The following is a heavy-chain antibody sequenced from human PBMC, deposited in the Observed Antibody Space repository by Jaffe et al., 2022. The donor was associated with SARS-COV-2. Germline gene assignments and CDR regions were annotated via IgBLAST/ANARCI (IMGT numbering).Heavy chain of an antibody. Sequence: QVQLVESGGGVVQPGRSLRLSCAASGFTFSSYGMHWVRQAPGKGLEWVAVISYDGSNKYYADSVKGRFTISRDNSKNTLYLQMNSLRAEDTAVYYCAKERGDYVSLAPAGMDVWGQGTTVTVSS. V-gene: IGHV3-30*18. CDR2: ISYDGSNK. D-gene: IGHD4-17*01. CDR3: AKERGDYVSLAPAGMDV. CDR1: GFTFSSYG. J-gene: IGHJ6*02.